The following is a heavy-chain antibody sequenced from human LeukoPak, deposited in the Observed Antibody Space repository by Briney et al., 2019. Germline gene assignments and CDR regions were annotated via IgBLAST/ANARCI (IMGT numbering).Heavy chain of an antibody. CDR1: GGSFSGYY. V-gene: IGHV4-34*01. CDR2: INHSGST. CDR3: AGGATYDFWSGYYSAEYFQH. J-gene: IGHJ1*01. D-gene: IGHD3-3*01. Sequence: PSETLSLTCAVYGGSFSGYYWSWIRQPPGKGLEWIGEINHSGSTYYNPSLKSRLTMSVDTSKNQFSLNLSSVTAADTAVYYCAGGATYDFWSGYYSAEYFQHWGQGTLVTVSS.